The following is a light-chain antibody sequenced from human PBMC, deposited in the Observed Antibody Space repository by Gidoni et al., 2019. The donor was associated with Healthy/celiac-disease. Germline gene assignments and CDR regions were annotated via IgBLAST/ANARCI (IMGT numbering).Light chain of an antibody. CDR1: QSVGSY. Sequence: EIVLTQSPATLSLSPGERATLSCSASQSVGSYLAWYQQKPGQAPRLLIYDASNRATGIPARFSGSGSGTDFTLTICSLEPEDFSVYYCQQRSNWWTFGQGTKVEIQ. J-gene: IGKJ1*01. CDR2: DAS. V-gene: IGKV3-11*01. CDR3: QQRSNWWT.